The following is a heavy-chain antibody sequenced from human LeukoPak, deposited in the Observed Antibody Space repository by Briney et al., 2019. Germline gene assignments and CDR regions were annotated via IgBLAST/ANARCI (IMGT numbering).Heavy chain of an antibody. V-gene: IGHV3-7*04. Sequence: GGSLRLSCEAPGFTFSSYWMSWVRQAPGKGLEWVANIKQTGSEKYYADSVKGRFTISRDSAKNSLYLQMNSLRTEDTAVYYCARAQVVVAARGNFDYWGQGTLVTVSS. CDR2: IKQTGSEK. CDR3: ARAQVVVAARGNFDY. CDR1: GFTFSSYW. D-gene: IGHD2-15*01. J-gene: IGHJ4*02.